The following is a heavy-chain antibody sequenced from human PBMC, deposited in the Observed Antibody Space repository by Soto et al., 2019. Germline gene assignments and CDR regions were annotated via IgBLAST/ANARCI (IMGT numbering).Heavy chain of an antibody. V-gene: IGHV4-34*01. CDR1: VDSLRVQS. Sequence: SETLSVACVVVVDSLRVQSWNWIRQSPGKGLEWIGEIDQSGGTNYNPSLKSRAIISDDTSKNQFSLTLTSVTAADTAVYYCAREDNYGWSGESLDVWGQGTPVTVSS. D-gene: IGHD6-19*01. CDR2: IDQSGGT. J-gene: IGHJ6*02. CDR3: AREDNYGWSGESLDV.